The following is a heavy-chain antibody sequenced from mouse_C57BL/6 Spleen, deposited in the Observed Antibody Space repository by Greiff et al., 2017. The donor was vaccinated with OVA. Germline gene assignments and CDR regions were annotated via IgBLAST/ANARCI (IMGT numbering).Heavy chain of an antibody. CDR1: GFHFTDYN. CDR3: VPIYFDV. Sequence: VQPQESGTEPVKPGASVEVSCQASGFHFTDYNMHWVEPGHGKSLGWVGYINPNHGGTSYNQKFKGKATLTVNKSSSTAYMELRSLTSEDSAVYYCVPIYFDVWGTGTTVTVSS. V-gene: IGHV1-22*01. CDR2: INPNHGGT. J-gene: IGHJ1*03. D-gene: IGHD2-3*01.